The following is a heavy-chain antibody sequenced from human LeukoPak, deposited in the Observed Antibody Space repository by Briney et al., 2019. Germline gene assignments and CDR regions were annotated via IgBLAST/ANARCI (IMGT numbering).Heavy chain of an antibody. CDR1: GGTFSGYA. D-gene: IGHD3-10*01. V-gene: IGHV1-69*13. Sequence: SVKVSCKASGGTFSGYAISWVRQAPGQGLEWMGGIIPIFGTANYAQKFQGRVTITADESTSTAYMELSSLRSEDTAVYYCARDQGGFGELLFVYWGQGTLVTVSS. CDR3: ARDQGGFGELLFVY. J-gene: IGHJ4*02. CDR2: IIPIFGTA.